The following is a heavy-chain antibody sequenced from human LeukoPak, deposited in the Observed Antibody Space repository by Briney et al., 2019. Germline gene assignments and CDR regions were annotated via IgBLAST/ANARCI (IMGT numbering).Heavy chain of an antibody. D-gene: IGHD4-17*01. J-gene: IGHJ4*02. CDR3: AKETDYGDFPTIDY. CDR1: GFMFSSNW. Sequence: GSLRLSCAASGFMFSSNWMSWVRLAPGKGLEWVANIKEDGTETYYVDSVKGRFTISRDNAKNSLYLQMNSLRVEDTAVYYCAKETDYGDFPTIDYWGQGTLVTVSS. V-gene: IGHV3-7*03. CDR2: IKEDGTET.